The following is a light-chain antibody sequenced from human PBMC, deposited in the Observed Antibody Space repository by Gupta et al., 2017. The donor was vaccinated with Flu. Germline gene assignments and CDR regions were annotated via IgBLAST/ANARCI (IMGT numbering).Light chain of an antibody. CDR2: KDR. Sequence: SYELTQPSSVSVSPGQTARITCSGAILSKVYARWFQQKPGQAPVVVIYKDRERPSGIPERFSGSSSGTTATLTISGAQIEDEADYYCYSAADNRGVFGGGTKLTVL. CDR3: YSAADNRGV. J-gene: IGLJ3*02. V-gene: IGLV3-27*01. CDR1: ILSKVY.